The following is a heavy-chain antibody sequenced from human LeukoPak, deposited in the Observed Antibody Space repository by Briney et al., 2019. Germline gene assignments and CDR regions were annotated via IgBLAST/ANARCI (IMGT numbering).Heavy chain of an antibody. CDR2: ISGSGDRT. CDR1: GFAFSSYD. CDR3: AREEIEELSTLTFNWVAYYYSHYMDV. J-gene: IGHJ6*03. Sequence: GGSLRLSCAASGFAFSSYDMSWVRQAPGKGLEWVSAISGSGDRTFYRDSVKGRFTISRDDSKNTLYLQMSNLRPEDTAVYYCAREEIEELSTLTFNWVAYYYSHYMDVWGKGTTVTVSS. D-gene: IGHD5/OR15-5a*01. V-gene: IGHV3-23*01.